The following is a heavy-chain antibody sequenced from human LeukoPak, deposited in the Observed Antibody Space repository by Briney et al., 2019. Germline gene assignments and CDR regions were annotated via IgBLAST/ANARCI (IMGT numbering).Heavy chain of an antibody. J-gene: IGHJ6*03. CDR2: IYTSGST. CDR3: ARDTNDYGDYYTPKYYYYMDV. V-gene: IGHV4-4*07. D-gene: IGHD4-17*01. CDR1: GGSISSYY. Sequence: SSETLSLTCTVSGGSISSYYWSWIRQPAGKGLEWIGRIYTSGSTNYNPSLKSRVTMSVDTSKNQFSLKLSSVTAADTAVYYCARDTNDYGDYYTPKYYYYMDVWGKGTTVTVSS.